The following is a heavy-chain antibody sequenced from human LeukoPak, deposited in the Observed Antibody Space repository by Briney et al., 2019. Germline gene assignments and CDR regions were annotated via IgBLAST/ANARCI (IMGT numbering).Heavy chain of an antibody. CDR2: KDYSGST. V-gene: IGHV4-59*01. D-gene: IGHD6-13*01. Sequence: SETLSLTCTVSGGSISWYYWSWIRQPPGKGLEWIGYKDYSGSTNYNRSLKSRVTISVDTSKNQFSLKLSSVTAADTAVYYCARVYYSSSYDYWYFDLWGRGTLVTVSS. CDR1: GGSISWYY. J-gene: IGHJ2*01. CDR3: ARVYYSSSYDYWYFDL.